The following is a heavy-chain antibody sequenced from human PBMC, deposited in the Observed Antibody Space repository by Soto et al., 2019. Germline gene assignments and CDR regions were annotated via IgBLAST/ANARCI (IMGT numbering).Heavy chain of an antibody. D-gene: IGHD5-18*01. CDR2: ISGSDGRT. J-gene: IGHJ4*02. CDR3: AKGVSQYTPLALFDY. Sequence: EVQLLESGGGLVRPGGSLRLSCAASGFTFSSYAMSWVRQPPGKGLEWVSTISGSDGRTYSTDSVKGRFTISRDNSRNTAYLQMNSLRVEDTAVYYCAKGVSQYTPLALFDYWGRGTLVTVSS. V-gene: IGHV3-23*01. CDR1: GFTFSSYA.